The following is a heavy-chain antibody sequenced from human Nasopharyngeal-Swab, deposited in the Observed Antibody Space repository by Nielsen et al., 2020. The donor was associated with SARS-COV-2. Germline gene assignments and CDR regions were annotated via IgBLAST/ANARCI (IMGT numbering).Heavy chain of an antibody. CDR3: ARGGAGVVPSPVLGLGPYYSYYYIDV. D-gene: IGHD2-2*01. CDR2: VSQGGGT. V-gene: IGHV4-34*01. J-gene: IGHJ6*03. Sequence: PGKGLEWIGEVSQGGGTNYNPSLKNRGTISVATSKNQFSLKLSSVTAAETAVYYCARGGAGVVPSPVLGLGPYYSYYYIDVWGKGTTVTVSS.